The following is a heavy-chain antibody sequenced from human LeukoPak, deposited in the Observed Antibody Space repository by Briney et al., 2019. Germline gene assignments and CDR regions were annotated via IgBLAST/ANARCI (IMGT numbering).Heavy chain of an antibody. CDR3: ARVSSSGYGY. CDR2: ISSSSSYI. V-gene: IGHV3-21*01. D-gene: IGHD3-22*01. CDR1: GFTFSSFS. Sequence: PGGSLRLSCAASGFTFSSFSMDWVRQAPGKGLEWVSSISSSSSYIYYADSVKGRFTISIDNAKTSLYLQMNSLRAEDTAVYYCARVSSSGYGYWGQGTLVTVSS. J-gene: IGHJ4*02.